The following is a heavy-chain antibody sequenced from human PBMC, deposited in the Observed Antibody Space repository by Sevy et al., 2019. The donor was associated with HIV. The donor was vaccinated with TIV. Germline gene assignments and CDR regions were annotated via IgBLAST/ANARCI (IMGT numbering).Heavy chain of an antibody. V-gene: IGHV3-23*01. Sequence: GGSLRLSCAASGFTFRNYAMSWVRQAPGKGLEWVSAFSGTGGSTYYADSVKGRFTISRDNSMNTLYLQMNSLRVEDTAVYYCAKDLDIVAVAAAIRLSYWGQGTLVTVSS. CDR3: AKDLDIVAVAAAIRLSY. CDR1: GFTFRNYA. D-gene: IGHD2-2*01. J-gene: IGHJ4*02. CDR2: FSGTGGST.